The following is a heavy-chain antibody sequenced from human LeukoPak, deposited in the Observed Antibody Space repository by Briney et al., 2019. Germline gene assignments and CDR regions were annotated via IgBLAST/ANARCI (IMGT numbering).Heavy chain of an antibody. CDR2: IYTSGST. D-gene: IGHD3-10*01. V-gene: IGHV4-4*09. J-gene: IGHJ5*02. CDR3: ARGKYYYGSGSNNWFDP. Sequence: SETLSLTCTVSGGSISSYYWSWIRQPPGKGLEWIGYIYTSGSTNYNPSLKSRVTISVDTSKNQFSLKLSSVTAADTAVYYCARGKYYYGSGSNNWFDPWGQGTLVTVSS. CDR1: GGSISSYY.